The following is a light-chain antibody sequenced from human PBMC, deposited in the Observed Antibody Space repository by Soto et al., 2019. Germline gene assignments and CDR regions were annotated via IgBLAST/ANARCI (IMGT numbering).Light chain of an antibody. CDR3: CSFTSSTTWV. J-gene: IGLJ3*02. CDR1: SSDVGAYNY. Sequence: QSALTQPASVSGSPGQSITISGTGTSSDVGAYNYVSWYQQHPGKAPKLMIYEVTYRPSGVSDRFSGSKSGNTASLTISGLQAEDEAHYFCCSFTSSTTWVFGGGTKVTVL. CDR2: EVT. V-gene: IGLV2-14*03.